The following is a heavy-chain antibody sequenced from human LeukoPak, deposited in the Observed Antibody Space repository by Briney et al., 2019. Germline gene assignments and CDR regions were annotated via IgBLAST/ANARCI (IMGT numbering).Heavy chain of an antibody. CDR2: IKQDGSEK. Sequence: GSLRLSCAASGFTFSSYWMSWVRQAPGKGLEWVANIKQDGSEKYYVDSVKGRFTISRDNAKNSLYLQMNSLRAEDTAVYYCARDQYYYGSGSYNWFDPWGQGTLVTVSS. CDR1: GFTFSSYW. V-gene: IGHV3-7*01. J-gene: IGHJ5*02. D-gene: IGHD3-10*01. CDR3: ARDQYYYGSGSYNWFDP.